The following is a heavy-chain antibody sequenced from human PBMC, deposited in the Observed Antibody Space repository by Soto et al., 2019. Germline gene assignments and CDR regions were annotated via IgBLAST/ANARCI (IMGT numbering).Heavy chain of an antibody. D-gene: IGHD2-2*01. Sequence: RASVKVSCKASGGTFSSYAISWVRQAPGQGLEWMGGIIPIFGTANYAQKFQGRVTITADKSTSTAYMELSSLRSEDTAVYYCASDCSSTSCYHNYYYYGMDVWGQGTTVTVSS. CDR1: GGTFSSYA. CDR2: IIPIFGTA. J-gene: IGHJ6*02. CDR3: ASDCSSTSCYHNYYYYGMDV. V-gene: IGHV1-69*06.